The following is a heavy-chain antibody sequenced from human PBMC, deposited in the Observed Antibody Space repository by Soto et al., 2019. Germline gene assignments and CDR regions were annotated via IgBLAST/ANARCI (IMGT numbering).Heavy chain of an antibody. V-gene: IGHV1-2*02. Sequence: ASVKVSCKAAGYTFSDYYMYWVRQAPGQGLEWMAWSNPNSGGTNYAQKFQGRVTMTRDTSISTAYMELSSLRSDDTAVYFCARASTLDYWGQGTLVTVSS. J-gene: IGHJ4*02. CDR2: SNPNSGGT. CDR3: ARASTLDY. CDR1: GYTFSDYY.